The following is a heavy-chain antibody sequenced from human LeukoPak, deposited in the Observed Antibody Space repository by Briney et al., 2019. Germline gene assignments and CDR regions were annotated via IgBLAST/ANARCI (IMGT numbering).Heavy chain of an antibody. Sequence: GGSLRLSCAASGLTVTSAWMNWVRQAPGKGLEWVGRIASKTDGGTTDYAAPVKGRFTISRDDSKNTLFLQMNSLKTEDTAVYYCTTGIRGDCGQGTLVTVSS. CDR3: TTGIRGD. CDR2: IASKTDGGTT. CDR1: GLTVTSAW. V-gene: IGHV3-15*04. J-gene: IGHJ4*02.